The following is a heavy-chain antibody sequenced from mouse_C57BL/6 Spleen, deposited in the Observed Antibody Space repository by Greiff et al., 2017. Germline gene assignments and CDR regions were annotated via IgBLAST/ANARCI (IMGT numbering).Heavy chain of an antibody. CDR3: ARGGGYYKGFAY. V-gene: IGHV2-2*01. D-gene: IGHD2-3*01. CDR1: GFSLTSYG. J-gene: IGHJ3*01. Sequence: QVQLKQSGPGLVQPSQSLSITCTVSGFSLTSYGVHWVRQSPGKGLEWLGVIWSGGSTDYNAAFISRLSISKDNSKSQVFFKMNSLQADDTAIYYCARGGGYYKGFAYWGQGTLVTVSA. CDR2: IWSGGST.